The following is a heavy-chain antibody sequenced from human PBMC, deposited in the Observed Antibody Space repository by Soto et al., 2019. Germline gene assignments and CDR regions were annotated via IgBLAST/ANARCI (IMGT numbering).Heavy chain of an antibody. CDR3: ASLPPPGVLTGSFTQRDFDY. J-gene: IGHJ4*02. Sequence: SETLSLTCAVYGGSFSGYYWSWIRQPPGKGLEWIGEINHSGSTNYNPSLKSRVTISVDTSKNQFSLKLSSVTAADTAVYYCASLPPPGVLTGSFTQRDFDYWGQGTLVTVSS. D-gene: IGHD3-9*01. V-gene: IGHV4-34*01. CDR1: GGSFSGYY. CDR2: INHSGST.